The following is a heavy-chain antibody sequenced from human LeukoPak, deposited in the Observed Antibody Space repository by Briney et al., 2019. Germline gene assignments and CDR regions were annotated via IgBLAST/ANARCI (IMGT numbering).Heavy chain of an antibody. CDR3: ARDSGSSWSGTFDP. J-gene: IGHJ5*02. D-gene: IGHD6-13*01. Sequence: SETLSLTCTVSGGSTSSYYWSWIRQPPGKGLEWIGYIYYSGSTNYNPSLKSRVTISVDTSKNQFSLKLSSVTAADTAVYYCARDSGSSWSGTFDPWGQGTLVTVSS. CDR2: IYYSGST. V-gene: IGHV4-59*01. CDR1: GGSTSSYY.